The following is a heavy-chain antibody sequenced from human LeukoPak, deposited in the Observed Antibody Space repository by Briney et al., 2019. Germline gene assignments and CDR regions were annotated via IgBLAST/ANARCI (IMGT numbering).Heavy chain of an antibody. Sequence: GGSLRLSCAASGFTVSSNYMSWVRQAPGKGLEWVSVIYSSGITYYADSVKGRFTISRDNSKNTLYFQMNSLRAEDTAVYYCARVFPLVSSDYYQGRGGYYFDNWGQGTLVTVSA. J-gene: IGHJ4*02. CDR2: IYSSGIT. CDR3: ARVFPLVSSDYYQGRGGYYFDN. CDR1: GFTVSSNY. V-gene: IGHV3-66*01. D-gene: IGHD3-22*01.